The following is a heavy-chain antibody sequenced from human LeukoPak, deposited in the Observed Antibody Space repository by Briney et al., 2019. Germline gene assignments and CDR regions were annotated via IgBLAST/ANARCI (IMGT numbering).Heavy chain of an antibody. CDR2: TSSSGGST. V-gene: IGHV3-23*01. CDR1: GFTFSSYA. CDR3: ARAHPPDFDY. Sequence: PGGSLRLSCAASGFTFSSYAMSWVRQAPGKGLEWVSGTSSSGGSTYYADSVKGRFTISRDNSKNTLYLQMNSLRAEDTAAYYCARAHPPDFDYWGQGTLVTVSS. J-gene: IGHJ4*02.